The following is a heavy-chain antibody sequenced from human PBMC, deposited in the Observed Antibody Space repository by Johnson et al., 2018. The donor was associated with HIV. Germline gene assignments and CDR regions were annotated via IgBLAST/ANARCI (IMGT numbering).Heavy chain of an antibody. V-gene: IGHV3-13*01. CDR2: IGTAGNT. D-gene: IGHD3-22*01. Sequence: VQLVESGGGVVQPGGSLRLSCAASGFTFSRYGMHWVRQAPGKGLEWVSAIGTAGNTYYPGSVKGRFTISRENAKNSLYLQMNSLRAGDTAVYYCARVSSGGAFDIWGQGTMVTVSS. CDR3: ARVSSGGAFDI. J-gene: IGHJ3*02. CDR1: GFTFSRYG.